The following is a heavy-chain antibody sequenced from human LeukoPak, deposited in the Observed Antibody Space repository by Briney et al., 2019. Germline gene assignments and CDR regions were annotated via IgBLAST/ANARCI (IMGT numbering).Heavy chain of an antibody. CDR2: ISGSGNGT. CDR1: GFTFRTYA. V-gene: IGHV3-23*01. Sequence: PGGSLRLSCTASGFTFRTYAMNWVRQAPGKGLEWLSGISGSGNGTYYADSVKGRSTISRDNSKNVVYLQMNSLTVEDAATYYCAKRTMSAFDSWGQGTLLIVSS. J-gene: IGHJ4*02. CDR3: AKRTMSAFDS.